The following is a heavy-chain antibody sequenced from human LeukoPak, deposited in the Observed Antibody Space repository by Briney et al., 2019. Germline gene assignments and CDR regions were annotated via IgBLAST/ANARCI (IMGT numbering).Heavy chain of an antibody. CDR1: GGSISSGGYY. CDR3: ARDSGNYPNYFDY. Sequence: PSQTLSLTCTVSGGSISSGGYYWSWIRQHPGKGLEWIGYIYYSGSTYYNPSLKSRVTISVDTSKNQFSLKLSSVTAADTAVYYCARDSGNYPNYFDYWGQGTLVTVSS. J-gene: IGHJ4*02. V-gene: IGHV4-31*03. CDR2: IYYSGST. D-gene: IGHD1-26*01.